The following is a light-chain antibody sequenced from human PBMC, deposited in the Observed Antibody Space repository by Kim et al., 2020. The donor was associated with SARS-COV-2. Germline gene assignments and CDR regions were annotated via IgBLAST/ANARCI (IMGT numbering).Light chain of an antibody. CDR3: QSFDSTNQV. CDR1: SDRIATNY. V-gene: IGLV6-57*03. CDR2: DDN. Sequence: GRTVTISCTRSSDRIATNYVQWYQQRPGSAPTTVIYDDNQRPSGVPDRFSGSIDSSSNSASLTISGLRTEDEADYYCQSFDSTNQVFGGGTQLTVL. J-gene: IGLJ3*02.